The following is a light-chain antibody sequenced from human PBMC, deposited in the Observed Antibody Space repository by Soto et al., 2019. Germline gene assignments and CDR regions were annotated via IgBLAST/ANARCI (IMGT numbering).Light chain of an antibody. CDR2: TND. V-gene: IGLV1-44*01. Sequence: QSVLTQPPSASGTPGQRVIVSCSGSSSNIGKNTVNWYQQLPGTAPKLLIYTNDQRPSGVPDRFSGSKSGTLASLAISGLQSEDEADYYCAAWDDSLNAFYVFGTGTKVTVL. CDR3: AAWDDSLNAFYV. J-gene: IGLJ1*01. CDR1: SSNIGKNT.